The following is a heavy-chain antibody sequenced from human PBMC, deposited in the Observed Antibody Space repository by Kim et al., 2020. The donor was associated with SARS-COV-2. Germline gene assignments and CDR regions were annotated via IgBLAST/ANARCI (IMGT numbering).Heavy chain of an antibody. V-gene: IGHV3-11*04. Sequence: ADSVKGRFTITRDNAKNSLYLQMNSLRAEDTAVYYCARDRPTMVRGVINYWGQGTLVTVSS. CDR3: ARDRPTMVRGVINY. J-gene: IGHJ4*02. D-gene: IGHD3-10*01.